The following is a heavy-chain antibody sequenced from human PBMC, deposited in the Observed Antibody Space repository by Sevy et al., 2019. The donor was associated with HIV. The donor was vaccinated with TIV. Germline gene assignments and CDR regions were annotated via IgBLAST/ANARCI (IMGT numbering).Heavy chain of an antibody. D-gene: IGHD2-8*01. CDR1: GFTFAKYS. V-gene: IGHV3-23*01. J-gene: IGHJ4*02. CDR3: AREGCTQPHDY. CDR2: FSFGCGRI. Sequence: GGCLRLSCAASGFTFAKYSMSWVRQAPGKGLEWISTFSFGCGRINYADSVKGRFTISRDDSKNTLFLQMNSLRAEVTATYFSAREGCTQPHDYWGQGTLVTVSS.